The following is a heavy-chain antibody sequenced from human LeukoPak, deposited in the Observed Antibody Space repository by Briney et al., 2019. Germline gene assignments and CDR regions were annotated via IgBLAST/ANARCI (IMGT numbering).Heavy chain of an antibody. D-gene: IGHD1-26*01. J-gene: IGHJ3*02. V-gene: IGHV3-48*04. Sequence: GGSLRLSCAASGFTFSSYSMNWVRQAPGKGLEWVSYISSSSSTIYYADSVKGRFTISRDNAKNSLYLQMNSLRAEDTAVYYCASGGSQGAFDIWGQGTMVTVSS. CDR2: ISSSSSTI. CDR1: GFTFSSYS. CDR3: ASGGSQGAFDI.